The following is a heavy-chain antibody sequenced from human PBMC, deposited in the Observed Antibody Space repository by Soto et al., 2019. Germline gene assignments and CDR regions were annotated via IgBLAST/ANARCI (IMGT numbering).Heavy chain of an antibody. CDR2: IYYGGST. J-gene: IGHJ4*01. CDR3: AKNRMTIFGLVTHFFDY. CDR1: GGSISNSSYY. D-gene: IGHD3-3*01. Sequence: PSETLSLTCTVSGGSISNSSYYWGWIRQPPGEGLEWVGSIYYGGSTYYNPSLKSRVTISVDTSKNQFSLRLSSLTAADTAVYYCAKNRMTIFGLVTHFFDYWGQGSLVTVSS. V-gene: IGHV4-39*01.